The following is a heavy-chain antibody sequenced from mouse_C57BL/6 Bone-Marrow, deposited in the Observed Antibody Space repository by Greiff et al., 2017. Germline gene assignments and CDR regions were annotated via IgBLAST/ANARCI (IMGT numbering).Heavy chain of an antibody. J-gene: IGHJ3*01. CDR2: IHPSDSDT. V-gene: IGHV1-74*01. Sequence: QVQLQQPGAELVKPGASVKVSCKASGYTFTSYWMHWVKQRPGQGLEWIGRIHPSDSDTNYNQKFKGKATLTVDKSSSTAYMQLRSLTSEASAVYDCAIIQPCFAYWGQGTLVTVSA. CDR3: AIIQPCFAY. CDR1: GYTFTSYW.